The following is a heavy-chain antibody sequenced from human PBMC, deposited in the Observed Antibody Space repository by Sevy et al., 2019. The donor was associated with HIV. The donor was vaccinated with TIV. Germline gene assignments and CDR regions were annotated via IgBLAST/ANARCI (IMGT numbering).Heavy chain of an antibody. CDR3: ATTKDYYDSSGSPFDY. D-gene: IGHD3-22*01. Sequence: ASVKVSCMVSGYTLSELSMHWVRQAPGKGLEWMGSFDPEDDETIYAQKFQGRVTMTEDTSTDTAYMELNILRSEDTAVYYCATTKDYYDSSGSPFDYWGQGTLVTVSS. J-gene: IGHJ4*02. CDR2: FDPEDDET. CDR1: GYTLSELS. V-gene: IGHV1-24*01.